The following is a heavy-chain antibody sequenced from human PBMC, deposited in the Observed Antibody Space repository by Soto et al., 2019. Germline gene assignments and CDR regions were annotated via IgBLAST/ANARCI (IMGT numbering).Heavy chain of an antibody. J-gene: IGHJ4*02. CDR2: IYYSGST. V-gene: IGHV4-59*01. CDR1: GGSISSYY. D-gene: IGHD5-18*01. CDR3: ARAMEGYSYGYVFDY. Sequence: PSETLSLTCTVSGGSISSYYWSWIRQPPGKGLEWIGYIYYSGSTNYNPSLKSRVTISVDTSKNQFSLKLSSVTAADTAVYYCARAMEGYSYGYVFDYWGQGTLVTVSS.